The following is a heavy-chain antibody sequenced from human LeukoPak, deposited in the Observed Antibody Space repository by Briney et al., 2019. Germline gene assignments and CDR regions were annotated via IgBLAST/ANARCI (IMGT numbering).Heavy chain of an antibody. CDR1: GCTFRSYG. CDR2: IWYDGSNK. V-gene: IGHV3-33*06. CDR3: AKDDRDDYGDYLGY. Sequence: GGSLRLSCAASGCTFRSYGFHWVRQAPGKGLEWVAVIWYDGSNKYYADSVKGRFTISRDNSKNTLYLQMNSMRAEDTAIYYCAKDDRDDYGDYLGYWGQGTLVTVSS. D-gene: IGHD4-17*01. J-gene: IGHJ4*02.